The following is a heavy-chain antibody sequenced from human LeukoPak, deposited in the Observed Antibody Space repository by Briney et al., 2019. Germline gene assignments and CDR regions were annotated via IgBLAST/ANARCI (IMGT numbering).Heavy chain of an antibody. CDR1: GLTFDDYA. J-gene: IGHJ4*02. V-gene: IGHV3-9*01. Sequence: GGSLRLSCAASGLTFDDYAMHWVRQAPGKGLEWVSGISWNSGSIGYADSVKGRFTISRDNAKNSLYLQMNSLRAEDTALYYCAKDTKYYYDSSGYFDYWGQGTLVTVSS. D-gene: IGHD3-22*01. CDR2: ISWNSGSI. CDR3: AKDTKYYYDSSGYFDY.